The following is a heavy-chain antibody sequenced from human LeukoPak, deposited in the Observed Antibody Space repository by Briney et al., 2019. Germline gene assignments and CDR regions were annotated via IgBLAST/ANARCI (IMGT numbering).Heavy chain of an antibody. J-gene: IGHJ4*02. Sequence: SETLSLTCTVSGGSISSSSYYWGWIRQPPGKGLEWIGSIYYSGSTYYNPSLKSRVTISVDTSKNQFSLKLRSVTAADTAVYYCARLTYFDWMKGFDYWGQGTLVTVSS. V-gene: IGHV4-39*07. CDR3: ARLTYFDWMKGFDY. D-gene: IGHD3-9*01. CDR2: IYYSGST. CDR1: GGSISSSSYY.